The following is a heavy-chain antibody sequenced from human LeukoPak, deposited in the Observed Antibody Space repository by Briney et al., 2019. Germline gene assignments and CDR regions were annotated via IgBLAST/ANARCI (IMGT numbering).Heavy chain of an antibody. CDR1: GYTFTDFY. J-gene: IGHJ4*02. V-gene: IGHV1-2*02. CDR3: ATISGELLSTTVTTWVAIDY. D-gene: IGHD4-17*01. CDR2: INPNSGGT. Sequence: ASVKVSCKASGYTFTDFYMHWVRQAPGQGLEWMGWINPNSGGTNYAQKFQGRVTMTRDTSISTAYMELSRLRSDDTAAYYCATISGELLSTTVTTWVAIDYWGQGTLVTVSS.